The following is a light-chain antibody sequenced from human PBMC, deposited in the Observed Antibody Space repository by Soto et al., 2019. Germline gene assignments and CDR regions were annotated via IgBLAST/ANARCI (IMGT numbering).Light chain of an antibody. J-gene: IGKJ3*01. CDR1: QSVSNDF. CDR2: GAS. CDR3: QQYGRSPFT. V-gene: IGKV3-20*01. Sequence: EVVLTQSPGILSLSPGERATLSCRASQSVSNDFLAWYQQKPGQAPRLRINGASSRATGVPDRFSASGSGTDFTLTISRLEPEHFAVYYCQQYGRSPFTFGPGTKVDIK.